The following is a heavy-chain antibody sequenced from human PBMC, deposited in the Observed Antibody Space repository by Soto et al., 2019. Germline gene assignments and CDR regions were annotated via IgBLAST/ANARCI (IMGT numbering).Heavy chain of an antibody. V-gene: IGHV1-69*01. CDR3: ARAPLDIVVVPAAIRRYYFDY. CDR2: IIPIFGTA. D-gene: IGHD2-2*02. Sequence: QVQLVQSGAEVKKPGASVKVSCKASGYTFTGYYMHWVRQAPGQGLEWMGGIIPIFGTANYAQKFQGRVTITADESTSTAYMELSSLKSEDTAVYYCARAPLDIVVVPAAIRRYYFDYWGQGTLVTVSS. J-gene: IGHJ4*02. CDR1: GYTFTGYY.